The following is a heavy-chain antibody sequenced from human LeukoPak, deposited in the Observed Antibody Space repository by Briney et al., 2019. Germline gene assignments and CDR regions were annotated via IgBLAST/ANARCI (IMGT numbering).Heavy chain of an antibody. Sequence: SSETLSLTCAVHGGSFSGYYWSWIRQPPGKGLEWIGEINHSGSTNYNPSLKSRVTISVDTSKNQFSLKLSSVTAADTAVYYCARRYYDYVWGSYRYANWFDPWGQGTLVTVSS. V-gene: IGHV4-34*01. CDR2: INHSGST. CDR3: ARRYYDYVWGSYRYANWFDP. D-gene: IGHD3-16*02. CDR1: GGSFSGYY. J-gene: IGHJ5*02.